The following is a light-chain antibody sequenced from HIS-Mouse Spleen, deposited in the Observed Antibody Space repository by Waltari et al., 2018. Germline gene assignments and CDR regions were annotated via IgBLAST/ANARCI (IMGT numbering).Light chain of an antibody. CDR3: YSTDSSGNHRV. CDR1: ALPKKY. J-gene: IGLJ2*01. V-gene: IGLV3-10*01. Sequence: SYELTQPPSVSVSPGQTARITCSGDALPKKYAYWYQQKSGPAPMRVIYADSKRPSGIPEGFSGSSSGTMATLTISGAQVEDEADYYCYSTDSSGNHRVFGGGTKLTVL. CDR2: ADS.